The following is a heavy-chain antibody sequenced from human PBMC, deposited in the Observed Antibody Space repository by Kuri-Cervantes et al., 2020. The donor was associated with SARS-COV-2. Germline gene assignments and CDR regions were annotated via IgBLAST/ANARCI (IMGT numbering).Heavy chain of an antibody. CDR1: GYTFTSYD. CDR3: ATGPAAIVGGWFDP. D-gene: IGHD2-2*01. CDR2: MNPNSGNT. J-gene: IGHJ5*02. V-gene: IGHV1-8*03. Sequence: ASVKVSCKASGYTFTSYDINWVRQATGQGLEWMGWMNPNSGNTGYAQKFQGRVTITADESTSTAYMELSSLRSEDTAVYYCATGPAAIVGGWFDPWGQGTLVTVSS.